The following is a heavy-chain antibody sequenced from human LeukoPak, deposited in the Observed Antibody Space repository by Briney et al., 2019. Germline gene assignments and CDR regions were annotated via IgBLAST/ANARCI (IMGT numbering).Heavy chain of an antibody. CDR2: IWYDGSNK. CDR1: GFTFSSYG. D-gene: IGHD3-10*01. V-gene: IGHV3-33*01. J-gene: IGHJ4*02. Sequence: GGSLRLSCAASGFTFSSYGMHWVRQAPGKGLEWVAVIWYDGSNKYYADSVKGRFTISRDNSKNTLYLQMNSLRAEDTAVYYCARARVLLWFGEFDYWGQGTPVTVSS. CDR3: ARARVLLWFGEFDY.